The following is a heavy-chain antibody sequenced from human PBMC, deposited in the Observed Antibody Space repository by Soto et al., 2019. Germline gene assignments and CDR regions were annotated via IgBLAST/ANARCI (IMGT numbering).Heavy chain of an antibody. J-gene: IGHJ4*02. Sequence: GSLRLSCEASGFRFNSYSMNWVRQAPQKGLEWVSLIDARSNYIYYADSVKGRFTISRDNARNSLYLQMDSLRVEDTAVYYCVRENEMAGATSAFEYWGQGTPVTVSS. CDR3: VRENEMAGATSAFEY. CDR2: IDARSNYI. D-gene: IGHD1-26*01. V-gene: IGHV3-21*06. CDR1: GFRFNSYS.